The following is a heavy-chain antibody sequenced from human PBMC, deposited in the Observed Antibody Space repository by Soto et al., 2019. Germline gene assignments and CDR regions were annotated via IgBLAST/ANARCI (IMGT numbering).Heavy chain of an antibody. D-gene: IGHD4-17*01. CDR3: AKDVSNSRYGDYALDYGMDV. CDR2: ISYDGSNK. CDR1: GFTFSSYG. Sequence: SLRLSCAASGFTFSSYGVHWVRQAPGKGLEWVAVISYDGSNKYYADSVKGRFTISRDNSKNTLYLQMNSLRAEDTAVYYCAKDVSNSRYGDYALDYGMDVWGQGTTVTVSS. J-gene: IGHJ6*02. V-gene: IGHV3-30*18.